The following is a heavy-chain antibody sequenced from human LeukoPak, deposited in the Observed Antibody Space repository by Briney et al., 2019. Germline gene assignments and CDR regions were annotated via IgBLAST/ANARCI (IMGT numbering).Heavy chain of an antibody. D-gene: IGHD3-22*01. Sequence: SETLSLTCAVYGGSFSGYYWSWIRQPPGKGLEWIGEINHSGSTNYNPSLKSRATISVDTSKNQFSLKLSSVTAADTAVYYCARHPYDSSGLDYWGQGTLVTVSS. J-gene: IGHJ4*02. CDR2: INHSGST. CDR1: GGSFSGYY. V-gene: IGHV4-34*01. CDR3: ARHPYDSSGLDY.